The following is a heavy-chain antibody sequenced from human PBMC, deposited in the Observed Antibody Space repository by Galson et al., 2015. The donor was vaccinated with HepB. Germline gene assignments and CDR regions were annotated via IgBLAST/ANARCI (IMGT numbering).Heavy chain of an antibody. CDR1: GGSFSGYS. J-gene: IGHJ5*02. D-gene: IGHD2-2*01. CDR3: ARAARRYCISTTCYPNWFDP. CDR2: INHSGST. Sequence: TLSLTCAVYGGSFSGYSWTWIRQSPGKGLEWIGEINHSGSTDYSPTLKSRVIISVDTSKDQFSLKLSSVTAADTAVYYCARAARRYCISTTCYPNWFDPWGQGTLVTVSS. V-gene: IGHV4-34*01.